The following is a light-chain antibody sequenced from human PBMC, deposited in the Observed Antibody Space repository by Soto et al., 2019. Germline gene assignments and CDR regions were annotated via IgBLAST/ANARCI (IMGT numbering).Light chain of an antibody. CDR2: GAS. CDR1: QSVSNNY. CDR3: QRYTGPPTT. V-gene: IGKV3-20*01. Sequence: EIVLTQSPGTLSLSPGERATLSCRASQSVSNNYLAWYQQKPGQAPRLLIYGASTRAAGIPDRFSGSGSGTDFTLTITRLEPEDSAVYFCQRYTGPPTTFGQGTRLEIK. J-gene: IGKJ5*01.